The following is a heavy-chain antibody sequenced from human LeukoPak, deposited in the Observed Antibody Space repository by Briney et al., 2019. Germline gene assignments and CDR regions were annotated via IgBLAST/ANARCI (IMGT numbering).Heavy chain of an antibody. CDR3: ARDTVAVAGFYYYYYYMDV. J-gene: IGHJ6*03. V-gene: IGHV1-2*02. Sequence: GASVKVSCKASGYTFTGYYMHWVRQAPGQGLEWMGWINPNSGGTNYAQKFQGRVTMTRDTSISTAYMELSRLRSDDKAVYYCARDTVAVAGFYYYYYYMDVWGKGTTVTISS. CDR1: GYTFTGYY. D-gene: IGHD6-19*01. CDR2: INPNSGGT.